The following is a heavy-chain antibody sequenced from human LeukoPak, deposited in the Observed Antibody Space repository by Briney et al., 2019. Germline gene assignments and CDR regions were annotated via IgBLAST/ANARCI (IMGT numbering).Heavy chain of an antibody. CDR2: ISYDGSNK. CDR3: AKGPHFDY. CDR1: GFTFSSYG. J-gene: IGHJ4*02. V-gene: IGHV3-30*18. Sequence: PGGSLRLSCAASGFTFSSYGMPWVRQAPGKGLEWVAIISYDGSNKYYADSVKGRFTISRDNSKNTLYLQMNSLRAEDTAVYYCAKGPHFDYWGQGTLVTVSS.